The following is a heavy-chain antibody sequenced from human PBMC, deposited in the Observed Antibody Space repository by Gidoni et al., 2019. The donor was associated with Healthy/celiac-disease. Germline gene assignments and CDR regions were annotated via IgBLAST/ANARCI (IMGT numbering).Heavy chain of an antibody. V-gene: IGHV4-31*03. CDR1: GGSISSGGYY. J-gene: IGHJ2*01. CDR2: IYYSGST. CDR3: ARGASGCSGGSCYCSYWYFDL. D-gene: IGHD2-15*01. Sequence: QVQLQESGPGLVKPSQTLSLTCTVSGGSISSGGYYWSWIRQHPGKGLEWIGYIYYSGSTYYNPSLKSRVTISVDTSKNQFSLKLSSVTAADTAVYYCARGASGCSGGSCYCSYWYFDLWGRGTLVTVSS.